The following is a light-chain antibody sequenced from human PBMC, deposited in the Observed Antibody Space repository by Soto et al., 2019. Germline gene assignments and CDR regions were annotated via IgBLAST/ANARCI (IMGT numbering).Light chain of an antibody. CDR3: AAWDDSLNGSVV. Sequence: QSVLTQPPSASRTPGQRVTISCSGSSSNIGSNTVNWYQQLPGTAPKLLIYSNNQRPSGVPDRFSGSKSGTSASLAISGLQSEDEADYYCAAWDDSLNGSVVFGGGTKVTVL. CDR1: SSNIGSNT. CDR2: SNN. J-gene: IGLJ2*01. V-gene: IGLV1-44*01.